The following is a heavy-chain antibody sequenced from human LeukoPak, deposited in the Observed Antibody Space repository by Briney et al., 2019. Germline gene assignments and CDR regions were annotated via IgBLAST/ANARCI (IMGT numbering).Heavy chain of an antibody. J-gene: IGHJ6*02. V-gene: IGHV3-66*01. Sequence: GGSLRLSCAASGFTVSSNYMSWVRQAPGKGLEWVSVIYSGGSTYYADSVKGRFTISRDNSKNTLYLQMNSLRAEDTAVYYCARDRRRQQQSMDVWGQGTTVTVSS. CDR1: GFTVSSNY. CDR3: ARDRRRQQQSMDV. D-gene: IGHD6-13*01. CDR2: IYSGGST.